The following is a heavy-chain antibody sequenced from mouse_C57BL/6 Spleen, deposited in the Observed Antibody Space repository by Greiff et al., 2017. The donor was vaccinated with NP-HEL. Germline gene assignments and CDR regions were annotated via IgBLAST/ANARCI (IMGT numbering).Heavy chain of an antibody. CDR3: ARSYSNYHWYFDV. CDR1: GYTFTSYW. V-gene: IGHV1-69*01. J-gene: IGHJ1*03. Sequence: QVQLQQPGAELVMPGASVKLSCKASGYTFTSYWMHWVKQRPGQGLEWIGEIDPSDSYTNYNQKFKGKSTLTVDKSSSTAYMQLSSLTSEDSAVYYCARSYSNYHWYFDVWGKGTTVTVSS. CDR2: IDPSDSYT. D-gene: IGHD2-5*01.